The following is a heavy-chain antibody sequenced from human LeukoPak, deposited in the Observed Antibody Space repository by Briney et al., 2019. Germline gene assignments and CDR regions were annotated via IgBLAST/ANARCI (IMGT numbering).Heavy chain of an antibody. CDR2: LYYSGTT. CDR3: ARGYAYGKIPLDY. V-gene: IGHV4-30-4*07. Sequence: PSETLSLTCAVSSGSISTGGYSWSWIRQPPGKGLEWIGYLYYSGTTYYNPPLKSRVTISVDTSKNQFSLKLTSVTAADTAVYYCARGYAYGKIPLDYWGQGILVTVSS. CDR1: SGSISTGGYS. J-gene: IGHJ4*02. D-gene: IGHD5-18*01.